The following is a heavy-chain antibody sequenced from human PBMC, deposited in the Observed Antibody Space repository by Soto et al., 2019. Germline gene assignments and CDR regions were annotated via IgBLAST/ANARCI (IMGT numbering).Heavy chain of an antibody. CDR1: CCSLNHGGYY. CDR3: ARSKNYDILTGSYYYYMDV. J-gene: IGHJ6*03. V-gene: IGHV4-31*03. D-gene: IGHD3-9*01. CDR2: IYYSGST. Sequence: SGNLFLTCTFSCCSLNHGGYYWSWVRPHPGKGLEWIGYIYYSGSTYYNPSLKSRVSISVDTSKNQFSLKLSSVTAADTAVYYCARSKNYDILTGSYYYYMDVWGKGTTVTVSS.